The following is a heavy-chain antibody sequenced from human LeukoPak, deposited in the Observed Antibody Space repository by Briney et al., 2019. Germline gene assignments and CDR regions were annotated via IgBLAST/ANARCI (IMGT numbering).Heavy chain of an antibody. V-gene: IGHV3-33*06. CDR2: IWYDGSNK. Sequence: PGGSLRLSCAASGFTFSSYGMHWVRQAPGKGLEWVAVIWYDGSNKYYADSVKGRFTISRDNSKNTLYLQMNSLRAEDTAVYYCAKGRGYYYGSGDPYYFDYWGQGTLVTVSS. J-gene: IGHJ4*02. CDR1: GFTFSSYG. D-gene: IGHD3-10*01. CDR3: AKGRGYYYGSGDPYYFDY.